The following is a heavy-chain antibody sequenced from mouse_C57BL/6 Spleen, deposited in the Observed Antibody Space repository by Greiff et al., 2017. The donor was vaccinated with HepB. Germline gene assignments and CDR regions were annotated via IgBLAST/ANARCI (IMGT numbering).Heavy chain of an antibody. J-gene: IGHJ4*01. V-gene: IGHV5-16*01. CDR2: INYDGSST. CDR3: ARAGYGNLYYAMDY. CDR1: GFTFSDYY. D-gene: IGHD2-1*01. Sequence: EVQLVESEGGLVQPGSSMKLSCTASGFTFSDYYMAWVRQVPEKGLEWVANINYDGSSTYYLDSLKSRFSISRDNAKNILYLQMSSLKFEDTATYSCARAGYGNLYYAMDYWGQGTSVTVAS.